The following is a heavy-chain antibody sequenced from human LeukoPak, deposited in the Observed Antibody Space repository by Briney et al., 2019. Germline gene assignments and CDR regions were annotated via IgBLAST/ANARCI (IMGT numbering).Heavy chain of an antibody. J-gene: IGHJ6*03. CDR2: IIPIFGTA. CDR1: GGTFSSYA. D-gene: IGHD5-18*01. V-gene: IGHV1-69*13. CDR3: ARSIQLWDRGWDYYYMDV. Sequence: SVKISCKASGGTFSSYAISWVRQAPGQGLEWMGGIIPIFGTANYAQKFQGRVTITADESTSTAYMELSSLRSEDTAVYYCARSIQLWDRGWDYYYMDVWGKGTTVTVSS.